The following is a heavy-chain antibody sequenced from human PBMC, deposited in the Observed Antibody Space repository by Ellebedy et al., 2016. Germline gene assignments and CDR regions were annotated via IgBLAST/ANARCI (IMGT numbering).Heavy chain of an antibody. Sequence: ASVKVSCKASGNKFNNYVFSWLRQAPGQGLEWMGGIIPAVGATDYAQTFWARLSISADRFTSTVYMELNSLRSEDTAIYYCARWANVVGDNDSPSVVTIFYYYMDFWGKGTAVTVSS. D-gene: IGHD3-16*01. J-gene: IGHJ6*03. CDR3: ARWANVVGDNDSPSVVTIFYYYMDF. CDR1: GNKFNNYV. CDR2: IIPAVGAT. V-gene: IGHV1-69*06.